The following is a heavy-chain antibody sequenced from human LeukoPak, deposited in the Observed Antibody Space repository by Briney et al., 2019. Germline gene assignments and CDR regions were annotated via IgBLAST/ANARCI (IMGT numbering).Heavy chain of an antibody. CDR1: GYTSTTYG. CDR2: ISAYNGNT. J-gene: IGHJ4*02. D-gene: IGHD5-24*01. CDR3: ARDEDGYNSGY. V-gene: IGHV1-18*01. Sequence: ASVKVSCKASGYTSTTYGTSWVRQAPGQGLEWMGWISAYNGNTNYAQKLQGRVTMTTDTSTSTAYMELRSLRSDDTAVYYCARDEDGYNSGYWGQGTLVTVSS.